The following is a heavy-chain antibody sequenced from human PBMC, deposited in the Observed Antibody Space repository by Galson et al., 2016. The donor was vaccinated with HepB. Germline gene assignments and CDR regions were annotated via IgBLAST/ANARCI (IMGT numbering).Heavy chain of an antibody. CDR3: AKANIIMVTLGIYLDT. Sequence: SLRLSCATSGIAFNTYAMNWVRQAPGKGLEWVAGVSGHAGSTYYADSVKGRFAIPRDNSKNTLFLQMNGLRADDTAVYYCAKANIIMVTLGIYLDTWGPGTLVTVSS. D-gene: IGHD2/OR15-2a*01. V-gene: IGHV3-23*01. CDR2: VSGHAGST. CDR1: GIAFNTYA. J-gene: IGHJ5*02.